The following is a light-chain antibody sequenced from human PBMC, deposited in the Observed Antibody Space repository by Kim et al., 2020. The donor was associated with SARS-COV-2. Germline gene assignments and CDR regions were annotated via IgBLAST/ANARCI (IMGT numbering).Light chain of an antibody. V-gene: IGLV1-51*01. CDR1: SSNIESNL. J-gene: IGLJ2*01. CDR2: DNN. Sequence: QSVLTQPPSVSAAPGQTVTISCSGSSSNIESNLVFWYLQFPGTAPKLLIYDNNERPSGIPDRFSGSKSGTSATLDITGLQTGDEADYYCGTWDSSLRAVVFGGGTQLTVL. CDR3: GTWDSSLRAVV.